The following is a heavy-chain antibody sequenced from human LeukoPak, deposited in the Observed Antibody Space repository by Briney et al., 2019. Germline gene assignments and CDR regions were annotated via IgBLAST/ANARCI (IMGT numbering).Heavy chain of an antibody. D-gene: IGHD2-2*01. Sequence: ASVKVSCKASGYTFTSYGISWVRQAPGQGLEWMGWISAYNGNTNYAQKLQGRVTMTTDTSSSTAYMELRSLRSDDTAVYYCAREDGVVPAAQLDYWGQGTLVTVSS. CDR1: GYTFTSYG. CDR2: ISAYNGNT. CDR3: AREDGVVPAAQLDY. J-gene: IGHJ4*02. V-gene: IGHV1-18*01.